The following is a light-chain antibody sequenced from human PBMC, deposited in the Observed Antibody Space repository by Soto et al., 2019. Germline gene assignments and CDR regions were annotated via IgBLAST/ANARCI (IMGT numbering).Light chain of an antibody. CDR1: QGSRSY. V-gene: IGKV1-39*01. CDR2: AAS. CDR3: QQSYSTPQIT. J-gene: IGKJ5*01. Sequence: IQMTQSPSSVSASVGDRITITCREGQGSRSYINWSPQKPGIAPKLLIYAASSVQSGVPSRFSGRGSGTDYTLTISSLQPEDFATYYCQQSYSTPQITFGQGTRLEIK.